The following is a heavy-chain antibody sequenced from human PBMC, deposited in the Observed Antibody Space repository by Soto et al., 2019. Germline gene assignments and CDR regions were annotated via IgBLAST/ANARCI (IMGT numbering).Heavy chain of an antibody. CDR2: IYPGDSDT. Sequence: PVESLKISCKGSGYSFTTYWIGCVRQMPGKGLEWMGIIYPGDSDTRYSPSFQGQVTISADKSISTAYLQWSSLKASDTAMYYCARRDSSAWLFDVWGRGTLVTVSS. D-gene: IGHD3-22*01. CDR1: GYSFTTYW. CDR3: ARRDSSAWLFDV. J-gene: IGHJ2*01. V-gene: IGHV5-51*01.